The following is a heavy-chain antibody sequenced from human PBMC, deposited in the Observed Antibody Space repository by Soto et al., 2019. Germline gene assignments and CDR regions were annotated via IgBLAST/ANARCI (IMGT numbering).Heavy chain of an antibody. Sequence: SGPTLVNPTETLTLTCTVSGFSLPTVKMGVSWIRQPPGKALELLAHIFSDNERSYSTSLQGRLTIYKDTSGSQVVLRMTNVDPVDTATYYCARMNVDTYQFYYAMDVWGQGTTVTVSS. V-gene: IGHV2-26*01. CDR2: IFSDNER. CDR1: GFSLPTVKMG. D-gene: IGHD1-1*01. CDR3: ARMNVDTYQFYYAMDV. J-gene: IGHJ6*02.